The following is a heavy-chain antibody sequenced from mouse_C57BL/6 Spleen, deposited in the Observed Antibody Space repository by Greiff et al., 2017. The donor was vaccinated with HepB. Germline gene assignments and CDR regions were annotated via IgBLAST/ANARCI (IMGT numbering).Heavy chain of an antibody. CDR2: IWSGGST. J-gene: IGHJ4*01. CDR3: AKDDYDYYAMDY. V-gene: IGHV2-4*01. Sequence: VKLVESGPGLVQPSQSLSITCTVSGFSLTSYGVHWVRQPPGKGLEWLGVIWSGGSTDYNAAFISRLSISKDNSKSQVFFKMNSLQADDTAIYYCAKDDYDYYAMDYWGQGTSVTVSS. D-gene: IGHD2-4*01. CDR1: GFSLTSYG.